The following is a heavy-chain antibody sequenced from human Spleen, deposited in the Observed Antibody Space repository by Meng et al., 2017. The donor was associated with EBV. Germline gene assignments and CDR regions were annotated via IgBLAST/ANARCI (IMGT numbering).Heavy chain of an antibody. V-gene: IGHV4-61*01. CDR2: IDHSGST. D-gene: IGHD3-16*01. CDR3: ARDVRPLGDLGL. CDR1: GASVTSVNFS. J-gene: IGHJ4*02. Sequence: QVQLQGSRPRLVKPSETLSLICTVCGASVTSVNFSSTWTRQPPEKGLEWVGSIDHSGSTDYNPSLKSRVTISVDTSNNQIPLDLNSVTAADTAVYFCARDVRPLGDLGLWGQGTLVTVSS.